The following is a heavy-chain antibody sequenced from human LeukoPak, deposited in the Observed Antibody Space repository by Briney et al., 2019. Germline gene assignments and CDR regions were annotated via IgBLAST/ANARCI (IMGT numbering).Heavy chain of an antibody. V-gene: IGHV1-24*01. Sequence: ASVKVSCKVSGYTLTELSMHWVRQAPGKGLEWMGVFDPEDGETIYAQKFQGRVTMTEDTSTDTAYMELSSLRSEDTAVYYCATELFLKYTTLSGYYFDYWGQGTLVTVSS. J-gene: IGHJ4*02. CDR1: GYTLTELS. D-gene: IGHD2/OR15-2a*01. CDR3: ATELFLKYTTLSGYYFDY. CDR2: FDPEDGET.